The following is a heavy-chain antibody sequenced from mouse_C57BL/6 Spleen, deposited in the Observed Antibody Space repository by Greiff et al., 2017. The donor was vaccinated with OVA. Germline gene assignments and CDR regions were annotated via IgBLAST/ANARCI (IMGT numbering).Heavy chain of an antibody. CDR3: TRGHYSNTHYAMDY. V-gene: IGHV1-15*01. Sequence: QVQLQQSGAELVRPGASVTLSCKASGYTFTDYEMHWVKQTPVHGLEWIGAIDPETGGTAYNQKFKGKAILTADKSSSTAYMELRSLTSEDSAVYYCTRGHYSNTHYAMDYWGQGTSVTVSS. CDR1: GYTFTDYE. D-gene: IGHD2-5*01. J-gene: IGHJ4*01. CDR2: IDPETGGT.